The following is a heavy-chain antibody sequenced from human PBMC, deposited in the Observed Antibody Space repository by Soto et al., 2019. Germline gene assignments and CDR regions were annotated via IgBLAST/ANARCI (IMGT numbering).Heavy chain of an antibody. V-gene: IGHV1-18*01. CDR2: VSGYTGNT. CDR3: ARGKTNRIAVADGIYYYYMDV. J-gene: IGHJ6*03. CDR1: GYSFTSYG. D-gene: IGHD6-19*01. Sequence: KQYGASVKVSCKASGYSFTSYGISWVRQAPGQGLEWMGWVSGYTGNTKYLQKFQGRVTITRDTSASTAYMELSSLRSEDTAVYYCARGKTNRIAVADGIYYYYMDVWGKGTTVTVSS.